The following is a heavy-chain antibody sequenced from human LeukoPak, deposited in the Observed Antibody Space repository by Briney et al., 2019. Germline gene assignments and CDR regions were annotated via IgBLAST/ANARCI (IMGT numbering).Heavy chain of an antibody. V-gene: IGHV1-69*06. CDR3: ARDGVYGDHHDAFDI. D-gene: IGHD4-17*01. J-gene: IGHJ3*02. CDR1: GGTFSSYA. CDR2: IIPIFGTA. Sequence: ASVKVSCKASGGTFSSYAISWVRQAPGQGLEWMGGIIPIFGTANYAQKFQGRVTITADKSTSTAYMELSSLRSEDTAVYYCARDGVYGDHHDAFDIWGQGTMVTVSS.